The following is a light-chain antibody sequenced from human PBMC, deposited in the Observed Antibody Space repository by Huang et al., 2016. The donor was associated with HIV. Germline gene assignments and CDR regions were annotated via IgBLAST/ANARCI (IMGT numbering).Light chain of an antibody. CDR1: QSVSSN. CDR3: HQYNNWPPWT. Sequence: ELVMTQSPATLSVSTGERVTLSCRASQSVSSNLAWYQQKPGQAPRLLIFGASTRATGIPARFRGSGSGTEFTLTISSLQSEDFAVYYCHQYNNWPPWTFGQGTKVEI. J-gene: IGKJ1*01. V-gene: IGKV3-15*01. CDR2: GAS.